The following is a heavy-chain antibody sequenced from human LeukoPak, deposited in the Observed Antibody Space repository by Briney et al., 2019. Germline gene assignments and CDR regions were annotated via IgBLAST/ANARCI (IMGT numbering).Heavy chain of an antibody. CDR2: IYHSGST. J-gene: IGHJ4*02. Sequence: SETLSLTCAVSGGSISSGGYSWSWIRQPPGKGLEWIGYIYHSGSTYYNPSLKSRVTISVDRSKNQFSLKLSSVTAADTAVYYCARGKAGSYGDYFDYWGREPWSPSPQ. CDR3: ARGKAGSYGDYFDY. D-gene: IGHD3-10*01. V-gene: IGHV4-30-2*01. CDR1: GGSISSGGYS.